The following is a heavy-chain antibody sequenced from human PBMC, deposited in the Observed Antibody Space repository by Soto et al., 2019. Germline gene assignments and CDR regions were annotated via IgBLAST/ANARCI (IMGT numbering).Heavy chain of an antibody. D-gene: IGHD3-3*01. V-gene: IGHV4-34*01. J-gene: IGHJ5*02. CDR3: ATRITVFGLLIPPFDP. CDR1: GGCVSGDY. CDR2: INHTGGT. Sequence: PSCSLSLTISVYGGCVSGDYRNWMRQSPGKGLEWIGEINHTGGTHYNPSLKSRVTMSVDTSKNQFSLRLSSVTAADTAIYYCATRITVFGLLIPPFDPWGQGTQVTVSS.